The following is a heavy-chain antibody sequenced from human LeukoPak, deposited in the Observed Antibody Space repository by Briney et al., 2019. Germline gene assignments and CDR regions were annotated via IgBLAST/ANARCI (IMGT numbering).Heavy chain of an antibody. D-gene: IGHD2/OR15-2a*01. J-gene: IGHJ4*02. CDR2: ISYSGFT. V-gene: IGHV4-59*08. CDR3: AGHHPRNTVDF. CDR1: GGSISSYQ. Sequence: SETLSLTCTVSGGSISSYQWSWIRQPPGKGLEWIGYISYSGFTNYNPSLKSRVAISLDTSKNQFSLKLTSVTAADTAVYYCAGHHPRNTVDFWGQGTLVTVSS.